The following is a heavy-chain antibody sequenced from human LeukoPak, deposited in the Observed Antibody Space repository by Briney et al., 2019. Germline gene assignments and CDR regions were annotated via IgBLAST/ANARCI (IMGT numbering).Heavy chain of an antibody. V-gene: IGHV3-48*01. CDR2: ISTSSNAI. D-gene: IGHD2-2*01. CDR1: GFTFSSYS. CDR3: ARVISSTSRVDDY. Sequence: GGSLRLSCAASGFTFSSYSMNWVRQAPGKGLEWVSYISTSSNAIYYADSVKGRFTISRDNAKYSLYLQMNSLRAEDTAVYYCARVISSTSRVDDYWGQGTLVTVSS. J-gene: IGHJ4*02.